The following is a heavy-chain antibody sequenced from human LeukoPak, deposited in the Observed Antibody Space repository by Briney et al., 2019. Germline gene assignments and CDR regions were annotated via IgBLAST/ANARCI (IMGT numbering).Heavy chain of an antibody. D-gene: IGHD2-8*02. CDR3: AKDPGASVSGFYMDV. CDR1: GFTFRNYG. V-gene: IGHV3-30*02. Sequence: GGSLRLSCAASGFTFRNYGMHWVRQATGKGLEWVSFIWGDGNNRFYADSVKGRFTISGDNSKNMLYLQMDTLRAEDTALYYCAKDPGASVSGFYMDVWGKGTTVIVSS. J-gene: IGHJ6*03. CDR2: IWGDGNNR.